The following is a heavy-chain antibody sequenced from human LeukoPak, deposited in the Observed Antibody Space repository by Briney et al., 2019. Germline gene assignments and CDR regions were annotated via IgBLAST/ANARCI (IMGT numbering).Heavy chain of an antibody. CDR2: IYYSGST. V-gene: IGHV4-59*08. J-gene: IGHJ5*02. CDR1: GGSICSYY. CDR3: ARAMYSSSWYNWFDP. Sequence: SETLSLTCTVSGGSICSYYWSWIRQPPGKGLDWIGYIYYSGSTNYNPSLKSRVTISVDTSKNRFSLKLSSVTAADTAVYYCARAMYSSSWYNWFDPWGQGTLVTVSS. D-gene: IGHD6-13*01.